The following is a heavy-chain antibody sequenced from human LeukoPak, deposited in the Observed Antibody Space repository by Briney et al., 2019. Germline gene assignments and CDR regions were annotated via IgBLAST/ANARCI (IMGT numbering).Heavy chain of an antibody. J-gene: IGHJ4*02. CDR3: ARDWPNYYGSGSNYNPIDY. V-gene: IGHV3-21*01. Sequence: AGGSLRLSCAASGFTFSSYSMNWVRQAPGKGLEWVSSISSSSSYIYYADSVKGRFTISRDNAKNSLYLQMNSLRAEDTAVYYCARDWPNYYGSGSNYNPIDYWGQGTLVTVSS. CDR1: GFTFSSYS. D-gene: IGHD3-10*01. CDR2: ISSSSSYI.